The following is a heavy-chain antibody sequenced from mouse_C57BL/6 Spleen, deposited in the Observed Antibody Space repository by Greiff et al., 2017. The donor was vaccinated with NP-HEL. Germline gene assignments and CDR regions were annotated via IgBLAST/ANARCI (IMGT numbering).Heavy chain of an antibody. V-gene: IGHV1-62-2*01. D-gene: IGHD6-1*01. Sequence: VQGVESGAELVKPGASVKLSCKASGYTFTEYTIHWVKQRSGQGLEWIGWFYPGSGSIKYNEKFKDKATLTADKSSSTVYMELSRLTSEDSAVYFCARHEEPGQYFDYCGQGTTLTVSS. CDR2: FYPGSGSI. CDR3: ARHEEPGQYFDY. J-gene: IGHJ2*01. CDR1: GYTFTEYT.